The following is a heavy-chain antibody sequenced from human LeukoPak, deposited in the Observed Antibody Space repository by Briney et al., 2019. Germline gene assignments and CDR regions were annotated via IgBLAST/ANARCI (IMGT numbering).Heavy chain of an antibody. V-gene: IGHV3-20*04. D-gene: IGHD3-22*01. Sequence: PGGSLRLSCAASGFTFDDYGMSWVRQAPGKGLEWVAGINWNGGSTGYADSVKGRFTISRDNAKNSLYLQMNSLRAEDTALYYCARVGYNDGSIGYYVAFDNWGQGTMVTVPS. CDR2: INWNGGST. CDR3: ARVGYNDGSIGYYVAFDN. J-gene: IGHJ3*02. CDR1: GFTFDDYG.